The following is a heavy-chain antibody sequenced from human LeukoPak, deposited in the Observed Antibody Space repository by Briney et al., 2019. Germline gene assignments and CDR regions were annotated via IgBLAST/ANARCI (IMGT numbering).Heavy chain of an antibody. D-gene: IGHD3-3*01. Sequence: GSLRLSCAASGFTFSSSAMSWVRPAPGKGLEWVSAISGSGTTTYYADSVKGRFTVSRDNSKNTLFLQMNSLRAEDTAVYYCAKTLDDFWSGLDYWGQGSLVTVSS. J-gene: IGHJ4*02. CDR2: ISGSGTTT. CDR3: AKTLDDFWSGLDY. CDR1: GFTFSSSA. V-gene: IGHV3-23*01.